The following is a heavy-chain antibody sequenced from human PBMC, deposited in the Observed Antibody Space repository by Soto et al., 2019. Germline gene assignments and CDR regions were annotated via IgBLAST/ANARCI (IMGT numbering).Heavy chain of an antibody. D-gene: IGHD3-3*01. V-gene: IGHV4-4*07. J-gene: IGHJ4*02. CDR1: DGSISTYF. CDR3: ARGGQDFWSGPFDY. Sequence: SESLSLTCTVSDGSISTYFCNWIRQPAGKGLEWIGRIDNSGNTNYNPSLKSRVTMSADTYRNQFSLKLNSVTAADTAVYYCARGGQDFWSGPFDYWGQGALVPVCS. CDR2: IDNSGNT.